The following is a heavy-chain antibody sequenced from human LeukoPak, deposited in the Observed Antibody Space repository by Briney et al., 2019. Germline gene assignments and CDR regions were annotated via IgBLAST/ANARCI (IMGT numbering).Heavy chain of an antibody. D-gene: IGHD3-10*01. Sequence: SETLSLTCTVSGDSISGNYWNWIRQPPGKGREWIGYIYSSGSTKYNPSLKSRVTISVDTSKNQFSLKLSSVTAADTAVYYCARTRHSGSLDYWGQGTLVTVSS. J-gene: IGHJ4*02. V-gene: IGHV4-59*01. CDR3: ARTRHSGSLDY. CDR2: IYSSGST. CDR1: GDSISGNY.